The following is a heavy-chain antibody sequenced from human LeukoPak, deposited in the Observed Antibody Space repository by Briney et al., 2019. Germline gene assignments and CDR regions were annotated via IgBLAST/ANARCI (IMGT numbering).Heavy chain of an antibody. CDR2: ISSSSSTI. Sequence: PGGSLRLSCAASGFTFSSYSVNWVRQAPGKGLEWVSYISSSSSTIYYADSVKGRFTISRDNAKNSLYLQMNSLRAEDTAVYYCARRIAAAGNDAFDIWGQGTMVTVSS. V-gene: IGHV3-48*01. CDR1: GFTFSSYS. J-gene: IGHJ3*02. D-gene: IGHD6-13*01. CDR3: ARRIAAAGNDAFDI.